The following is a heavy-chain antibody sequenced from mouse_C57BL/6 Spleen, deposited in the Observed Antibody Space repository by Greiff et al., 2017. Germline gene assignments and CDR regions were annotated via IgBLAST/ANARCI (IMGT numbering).Heavy chain of an antibody. CDR1: GYTFTSYW. D-gene: IGHD2-3*01. J-gene: IGHJ4*01. CDR2: IDPNSGGT. Sequence: VQLQQPGAELVKPGASVKLSCKASGYTFTSYWMHWVKQRPGRGLEWIGRIDPNSGGTKYNEKFKSKATLTVDKPSSPAYMKLSSLTADDSAVYYSARNDGLFYYCAMDDWGQGTSVTVSS. V-gene: IGHV1-72*01. CDR3: ARNDGLFYYCAMDD.